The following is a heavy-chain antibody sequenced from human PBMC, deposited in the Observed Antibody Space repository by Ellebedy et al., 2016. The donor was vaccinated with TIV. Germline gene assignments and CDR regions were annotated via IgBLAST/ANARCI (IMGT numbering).Heavy chain of an antibody. Sequence: GESLKISCAASGFTFSNYAIAWVRQAPGKGLEWVSAIGPRSGYKFYADSVKGRITISRDNSENTLFLQMHSLRGEDTAVYYCAKELVSRDSLTFDYWGQGVLVTVSS. CDR2: IGPRSGYK. CDR1: GFTFSNYA. D-gene: IGHD3-9*01. J-gene: IGHJ4*02. CDR3: AKELVSRDSLTFDY. V-gene: IGHV3-23*01.